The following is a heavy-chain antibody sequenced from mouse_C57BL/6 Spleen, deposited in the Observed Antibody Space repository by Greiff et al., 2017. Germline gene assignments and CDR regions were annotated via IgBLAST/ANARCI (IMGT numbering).Heavy chain of an antibody. CDR1: GYTFTGYG. D-gene: IGHD2-5*01. J-gene: IGHJ2*01. V-gene: IGHV1-81*01. CDR3: ARMGDYSNYFYFDY. Sequence: VQLQQSGAELARPGASVKLSCKASGYTFTGYGISWVKQRTGQGLEWIGEIYPRSGNTYYNEKFKGKATLTADKSSSTAYMELRSLTAEDSAVYFWARMGDYSNYFYFDYWGQGTTLTVSS. CDR2: IYPRSGNT.